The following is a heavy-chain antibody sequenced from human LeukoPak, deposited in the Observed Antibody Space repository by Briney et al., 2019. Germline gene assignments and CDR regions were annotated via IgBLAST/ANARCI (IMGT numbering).Heavy chain of an antibody. CDR1: GGSISSSNW. J-gene: IGHJ5*02. V-gene: IGHV4-4*02. CDR2: IYHSGST. D-gene: IGHD3-10*01. CDR3: ARLSTLSRGSGSYYNVRWFDP. Sequence: SGTLSLTCAVSGGSISSSNWWSWVRQPPGKGLEWIGEIYHSGSTNYNPSLKSRVTISVDTSKNQFSLKLSSVTAADTAVYYCARLSTLSRGSGSYYNVRWFDPWGQGTLVTVSS.